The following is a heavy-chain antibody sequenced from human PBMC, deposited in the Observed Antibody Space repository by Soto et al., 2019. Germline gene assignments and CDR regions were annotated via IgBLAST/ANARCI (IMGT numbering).Heavy chain of an antibody. D-gene: IGHD6-19*01. CDR3: ARLASGWQYSSFDF. V-gene: IGHV4-34*01. CDR2: INHSGST. CDR1: GGSFSPYF. J-gene: IGHJ2*01. Sequence: VQLQQWGAGLLKPSETLSLTCAIYGGSFSPYFWSWIRQPPVKGQEWMGEINHSGSTNYNPSLTRRATLSVDTSKNQVSLKLTSVTASDTAVYYCARLASGWQYSSFDFWGRGTPVTVSS.